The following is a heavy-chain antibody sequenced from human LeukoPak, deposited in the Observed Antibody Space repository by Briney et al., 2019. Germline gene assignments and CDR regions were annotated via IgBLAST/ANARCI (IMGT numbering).Heavy chain of an antibody. Sequence: GGSLRLSCAASGFTITTYAMGWVRQAPGKGLEWVSGFSGSGSSTFYADSVKGRFTISRDNSKNTLYLQMNSLRAEDTAVYYCAKGNAFDPWGQGTLVTVSS. J-gene: IGHJ5*02. CDR3: AKGNAFDP. V-gene: IGHV3-23*01. CDR2: FSGSGSST. CDR1: GFTITTYA.